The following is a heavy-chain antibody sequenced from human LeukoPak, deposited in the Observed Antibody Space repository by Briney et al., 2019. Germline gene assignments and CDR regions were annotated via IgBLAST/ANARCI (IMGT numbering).Heavy chain of an antibody. Sequence: AGGSLRLSCAASGFTFGSYAMSWVRQAPGKGLEWVSAISGSDGSTYYADSVKGRFTISRDNSKNTLYLQMNSLRAEDTAVYYCAKDFVTSDFWSGYLGFDYWGQGTLVTVSS. CDR1: GFTFGSYA. V-gene: IGHV3-23*01. D-gene: IGHD3-3*01. CDR2: ISGSDGST. J-gene: IGHJ4*02. CDR3: AKDFVTSDFWSGYLGFDY.